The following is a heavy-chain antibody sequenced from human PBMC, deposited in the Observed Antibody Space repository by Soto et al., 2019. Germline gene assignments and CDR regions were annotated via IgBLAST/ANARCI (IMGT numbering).Heavy chain of an antibody. J-gene: IGHJ4*02. CDR1: GFTLNKYG. CDR3: ARDGRNSGFLDH. D-gene: IGHD1-26*01. V-gene: IGHV3-33*01. Sequence: GGSLRLSCAASGFTLNKYGMHWVRQAPGQGLEWVGIMWYDGINKYYRDSVKGRFTISRDNSKNTFYLQMNSLRVEDTAVYYCARDGRNSGFLDHWGQGTLVTVSS. CDR2: MWYDGINK.